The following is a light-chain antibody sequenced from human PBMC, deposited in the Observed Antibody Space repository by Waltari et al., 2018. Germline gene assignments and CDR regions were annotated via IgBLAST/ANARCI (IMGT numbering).Light chain of an antibody. CDR1: SLRSYY. CDR2: GTN. CDR3: NSRDSSGNHPVV. Sequence: SSELTQDPAVSVALGQTVRITCQGDSLRSYYASWYQQKPGQAPVLVIYGTNNRPSGIPYRFAGSSSGTTASLTITGAQAEDEADYYCNSRDSSGNHPVVFGGGTKLTVL. V-gene: IGLV3-19*01. J-gene: IGLJ2*01.